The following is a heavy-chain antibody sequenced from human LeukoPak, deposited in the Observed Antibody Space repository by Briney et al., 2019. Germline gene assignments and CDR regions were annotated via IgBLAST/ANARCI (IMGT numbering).Heavy chain of an antibody. CDR2: INWNGGST. V-gene: IGHV3-20*04. CDR3: TRRGASTGAFDI. CDR1: GFTFDDYG. J-gene: IGHJ3*02. D-gene: IGHD1-26*01. Sequence: PGGSLRLSCAASGFTFDDYGMSWVRQAPGKGLEWVSGINWNGGSTGYADSVKGRFTISRDNAKNTLYLQMKSLRAEDTAVYYCTRRGASTGAFDIWGQGTMVTVSS.